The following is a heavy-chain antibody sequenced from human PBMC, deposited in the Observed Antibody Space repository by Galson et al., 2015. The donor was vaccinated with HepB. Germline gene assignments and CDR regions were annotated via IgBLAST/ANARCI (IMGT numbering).Heavy chain of an antibody. CDR2: INPSGGDT. CDR1: GYTFTRYY. V-gene: IGHV1-46*01. D-gene: IGHD3-10*01. CDR3: ARDRPGTPIRGPPPASDY. Sequence: SVKVSCKASGYTFTRYYIHWVRQAPGQGLEWMAIINPSGGDTNYAQKFRGRVAITRDTSTSTVYMQLSSLRSEDTAIYYCARDRPGTPIRGPPPASDYWGQGTLVTVSS. J-gene: IGHJ4*02.